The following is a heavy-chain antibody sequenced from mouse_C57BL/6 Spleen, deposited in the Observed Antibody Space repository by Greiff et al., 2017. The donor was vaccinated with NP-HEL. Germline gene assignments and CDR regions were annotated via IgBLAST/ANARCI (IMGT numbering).Heavy chain of an antibody. CDR2: IYPGDGDT. Sequence: VKLVESGPELVKPGASVKISCKASGYAFSSSWMNWVKQRPGKGLEWIGRIYPGDGDTNYSGKFKGKATLTADKSSSTAYMQLSSLTSEDSAVYFCARAYYSNYYFDYWGQGTTLTVSS. J-gene: IGHJ2*01. CDR3: ARAYYSNYYFDY. V-gene: IGHV1-82*01. D-gene: IGHD2-5*01. CDR1: GYAFSSSW.